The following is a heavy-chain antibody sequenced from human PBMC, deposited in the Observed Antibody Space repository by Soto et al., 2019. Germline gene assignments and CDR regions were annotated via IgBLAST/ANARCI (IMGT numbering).Heavy chain of an antibody. CDR2: IYYSGST. CDR1: GCSISSGGYY. V-gene: IGHV4-31*03. Sequence: SETLSLTCTVSGCSISSGGYYWSWIRQHPGKGLEWIGYIYYSGSTYYNPSLKSRVTISVDTSKNQFSLKLSSVTAADTAVYYCARDLIVVVPAASRDYYMDVWGKGTTVTVSS. D-gene: IGHD2-2*01. J-gene: IGHJ6*03. CDR3: ARDLIVVVPAASRDYYMDV.